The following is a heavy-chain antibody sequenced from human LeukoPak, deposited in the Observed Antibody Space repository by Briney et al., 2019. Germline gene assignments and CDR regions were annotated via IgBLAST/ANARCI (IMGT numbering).Heavy chain of an antibody. V-gene: IGHV3-48*02. CDR1: GFTFSSYS. CDR3: ARDGVKYCSGGSCSALNY. J-gene: IGHJ4*02. CDR2: ISSSSSTI. Sequence: PGGSLRLSCAASGFTFSSYSMNWVRQAPGKGLEWVSYISSSSSTIYYADSVKGRFTISRDNAKYSLYLQMNSLRDEDTAVYYCARDGVKYCSGGSCSALNYWGQGTLVTVSS. D-gene: IGHD2-15*01.